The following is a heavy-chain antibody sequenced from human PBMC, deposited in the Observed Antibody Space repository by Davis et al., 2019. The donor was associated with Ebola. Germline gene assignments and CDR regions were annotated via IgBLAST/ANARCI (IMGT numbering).Heavy chain of an antibody. CDR3: ARAQFPTTSDH. J-gene: IGHJ4*02. D-gene: IGHD1-1*01. CDR1: GYTFTGYY. Sequence: ASVKVSCKASGYTFTGYYMHWVRQAPGQGLEWMGRINPNSGNTNYAQNVQGRVIMTSDTATTTAYMEVGSLRSDDTAVYYCARAQFPTTSDHWGQGTLVTVSS. CDR2: INPNSGNT. V-gene: IGHV1-2*06.